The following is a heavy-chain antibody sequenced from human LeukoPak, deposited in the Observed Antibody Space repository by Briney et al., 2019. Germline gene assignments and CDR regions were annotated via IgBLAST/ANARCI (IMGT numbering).Heavy chain of an antibody. Sequence: GGSLRLSCAASGFTFSSYAMSWARQAPGKGLEWVSTVTGNAVSTFYADSVKGRFTISRDNSKNTVYLQMNSLRAEDTAVYYCAKGPALAVTFYFDWWGQGTLVTVSS. CDR1: GFTFSSYA. J-gene: IGHJ4*02. V-gene: IGHV3-23*01. D-gene: IGHD6-19*01. CDR3: AKGPALAVTFYFDW. CDR2: VTGNAVST.